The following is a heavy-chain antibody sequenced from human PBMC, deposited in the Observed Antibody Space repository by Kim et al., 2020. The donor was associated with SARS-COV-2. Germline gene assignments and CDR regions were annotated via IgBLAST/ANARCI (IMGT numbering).Heavy chain of an antibody. Sequence: GESLKISCKGSGYSFTSYWISWVRQMPGKGLEWMGRIDPSDSYTNYSPSFQGHVTISADKSISTAYLQWSSLKASDTAMYYCARQPVLCGSGSFCAFDIWGQGTMVTVSS. J-gene: IGHJ3*02. D-gene: IGHD3-10*01. V-gene: IGHV5-10-1*01. CDR1: GYSFTSYW. CDR2: IDPSDSYT. CDR3: ARQPVLCGSGSFCAFDI.